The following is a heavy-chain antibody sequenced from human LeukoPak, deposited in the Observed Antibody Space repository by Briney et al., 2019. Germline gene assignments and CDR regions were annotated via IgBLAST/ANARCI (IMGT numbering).Heavy chain of an antibody. CDR3: AKDLAVGATDS. V-gene: IGHV3-7*03. D-gene: IGHD1-26*01. CDR2: INQGGSGR. CDR1: GFTFTTYW. J-gene: IGHJ4*02. Sequence: GGSLRLSCAASGFTFTTYWMNWIRQAPGKGLEWVANINQGGSGRYYMDSVKGRFTVSRDNAKDSLSLQMNSLRVEDTAVYYCAKDLAVGATDSWGQGTLVTVSS.